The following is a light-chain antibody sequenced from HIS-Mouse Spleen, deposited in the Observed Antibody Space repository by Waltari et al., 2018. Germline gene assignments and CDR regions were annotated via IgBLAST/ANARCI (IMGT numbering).Light chain of an antibody. Sequence: EIVMTQSPAPLSVSPGERATLSCRASQSVSSNLAWYQQKPGQAPRLLIYGASIRATGIPARFSGSGSGTEFTLTISILQSEDFAVYYCQQYNNWHPLTFGGGTKVEIK. CDR3: QQYNNWHPLT. J-gene: IGKJ4*01. V-gene: IGKV3D-15*03. CDR1: QSVSSN. CDR2: GAS.